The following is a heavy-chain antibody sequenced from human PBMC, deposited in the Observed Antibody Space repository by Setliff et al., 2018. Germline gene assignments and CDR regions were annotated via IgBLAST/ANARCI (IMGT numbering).Heavy chain of an antibody. CDR3: AKAPSSPSVVLQFFNGMDV. Sequence: GGSLRLSCAASGFTFSSYARSWVRQAPGKGLEWVSAISGSGGSTYYADSVKGRFTISRDNSKNTLYLQMSSLRAEDTAVYYCAKAPSSPSVVLQFFNGMDVWGQGTTVTVSS. CDR2: ISGSGGST. V-gene: IGHV3-23*01. J-gene: IGHJ6*02. CDR1: GFTFSSYA. D-gene: IGHD3-3*01.